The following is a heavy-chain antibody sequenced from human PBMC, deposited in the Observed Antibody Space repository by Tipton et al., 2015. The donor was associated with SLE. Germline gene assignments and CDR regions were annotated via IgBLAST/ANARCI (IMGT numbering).Heavy chain of an antibody. CDR1: GYSFISYW. CDR2: IYPGDSDT. Sequence: QLVQSGAEVKKPGESLKISCKGSGYSFISYWIGWVRQMPGKGLEWMGIIYPGDSDTRYSPPFQGQVTISADKSISTAYLQWSSLKASDTAMYYCARSVWWLPPDYYYYMDVWGKGTTVTVSS. V-gene: IGHV5-51*03. D-gene: IGHD5-12*01. J-gene: IGHJ6*03. CDR3: ARSVWWLPPDYYYYMDV.